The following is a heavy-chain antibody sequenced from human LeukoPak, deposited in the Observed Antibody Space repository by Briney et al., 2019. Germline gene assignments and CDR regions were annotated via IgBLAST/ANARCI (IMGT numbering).Heavy chain of an antibody. V-gene: IGHV3-23*01. CDR2: ITTSGDST. D-gene: IGHD3-10*01. Sequence: PGGSLRLSCAASGFTFSSYAMSWVRQAPGEGLEWVSSITTSGDSTYYADSVKGRFTISRDNAKNTLYLQMNSLRAEDTAVYYCAKDHYVSGRYDAFDIWGQGTMVTVSS. CDR1: GFTFSSYA. J-gene: IGHJ3*02. CDR3: AKDHYVSGRYDAFDI.